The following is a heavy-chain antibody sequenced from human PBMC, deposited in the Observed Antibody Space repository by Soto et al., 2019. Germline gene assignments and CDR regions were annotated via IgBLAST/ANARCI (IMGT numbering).Heavy chain of an antibody. Sequence: PGGSLRLSCEASGFHFSTYGIHWVRQTPGKGLEWVAVTSSDGTYTHYADSVKGRFTISRDNSKNTVYLHINSLRAEDTAVYFCAKDVIGYCSVTSCHICDLWGPATVVTDPS. CDR2: TSSDGTYT. V-gene: IGHV3-30*18. CDR3: AKDVIGYCSVTSCHICDL. CDR1: GFHFSTYG. J-gene: IGHJ5*02. D-gene: IGHD2-2*01.